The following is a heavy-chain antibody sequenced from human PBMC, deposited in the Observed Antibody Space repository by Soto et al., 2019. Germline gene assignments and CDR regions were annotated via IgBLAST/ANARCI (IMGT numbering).Heavy chain of an antibody. J-gene: IGHJ4*02. CDR3: ARLSCSGGSCYSSRLDY. CDR2: IYYSGST. V-gene: IGHV4-59*01. Sequence: SETLSLTCTVSGGSISSYYWSWIRQPPGKGLEWIGYIYYSGSTNYNPSLKSRVTISVDTSKNQFSLKLSSETAADTAVYYCARLSCSGGSCYSSRLDYWGQGTLVTVSS. D-gene: IGHD2-15*01. CDR1: GGSISSYY.